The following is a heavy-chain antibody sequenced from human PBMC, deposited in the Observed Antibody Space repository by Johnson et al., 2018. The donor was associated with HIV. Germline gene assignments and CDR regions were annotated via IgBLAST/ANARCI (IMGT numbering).Heavy chain of an antibody. CDR3: AKERRAPRAFDI. V-gene: IGHV3-30-3*02. J-gene: IGHJ3*02. CDR1: GFTFSSYA. Sequence: QVQLVESGGGVVQPGRSLRLSCVASGFTFSSYAMHWVRQAPGKGLEWVAVISYDGNNKYYTDSVKGRFTISRDNSKSTLYLQMNSLTPEDTGVYYCAKERRAPRAFDIWGQGTMVTVSS. CDR2: ISYDGNNK.